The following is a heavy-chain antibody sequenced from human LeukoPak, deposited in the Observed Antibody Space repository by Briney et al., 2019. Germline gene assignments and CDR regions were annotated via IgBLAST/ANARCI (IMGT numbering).Heavy chain of an antibody. CDR1: GGTFSSYA. V-gene: IGHV1-69*13. J-gene: IGHJ6*03. Sequence: SVKVSCKASGGTFSSYAISWVRQAPGQGLEWMGGIIPIFGTANYAQKFQGRVTITADESTSTAYMELSSLRSEDTAVYYCARGPFGELNLPAAAGEQESYYYYYYYMDVWGKGTTVTISS. CDR2: IIPIFGTA. D-gene: IGHD2-2*01. CDR3: ARGPFGELNLPAAAGEQESYYYYYYYMDV.